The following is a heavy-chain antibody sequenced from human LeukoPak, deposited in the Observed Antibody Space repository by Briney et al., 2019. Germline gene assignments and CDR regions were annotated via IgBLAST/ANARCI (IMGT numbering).Heavy chain of an antibody. CDR3: AELGITMIGGV. CDR1: GFTFSSYE. D-gene: IGHD3-10*02. Sequence: GGSLRLSCAASGFTFSSYEMNWVRQAPGKGLEWISYISSSGSTIYYADSVKGRFTISRDNAKNSLYLQMNSLRAEDTAVYYCAELGITMIGGVWGKGTTVTTSS. J-gene: IGHJ6*04. V-gene: IGHV3-48*03. CDR2: ISSSGSTI.